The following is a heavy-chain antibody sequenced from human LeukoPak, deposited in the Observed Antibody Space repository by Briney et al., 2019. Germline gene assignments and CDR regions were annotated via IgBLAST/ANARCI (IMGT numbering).Heavy chain of an antibody. V-gene: IGHV3-48*04. CDR3: ARLPVTGYYYYMDV. J-gene: IGHJ6*03. CDR2: INADSSTI. Sequence: GGSLRLSCAASGFTFSSYSMNWVRQAPGKGLEWVSYINADSSTIYYADSVKGRFTISRDNAKNSLYLQMNSLRAEDTALYYCARLPVTGYYYYMDVWGKGTTVTVSS. CDR1: GFTFSSYS. D-gene: IGHD4-17*01.